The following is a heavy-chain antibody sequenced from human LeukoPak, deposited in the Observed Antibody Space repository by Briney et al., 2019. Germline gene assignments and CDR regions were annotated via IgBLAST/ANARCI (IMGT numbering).Heavy chain of an antibody. CDR2: IYSSGNT. D-gene: IGHD3-22*01. V-gene: IGHV4-39*07. CDR1: GASISSNNYY. J-gene: IGHJ6*03. CDR3: ARDQWYYDSSGYHYYMDV. Sequence: SETLSLTCTVSGASISSNNYYWGWVRQPPGKGLEWIGNIYSSGNTYYNASLKSRVTIYIDTSKNQFSLNLSSVTAADTAVYYCARDQWYYDSSGYHYYMDVWGKGTTVTISS.